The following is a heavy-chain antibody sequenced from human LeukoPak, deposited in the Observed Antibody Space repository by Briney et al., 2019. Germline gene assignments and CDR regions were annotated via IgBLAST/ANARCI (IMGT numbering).Heavy chain of an antibody. CDR1: GGTFSSYA. J-gene: IGHJ4*02. CDR2: IIPIFGTA. D-gene: IGHD5-18*01. Sequence: SVKVSCKASGGTFSSYAISWVRQAPGQGLEWMGGIIPIFGTANYAQKFQGRVTITADKSTSTAYMELSSLRSEDTAAYYCARDRGYSYGRGFDYWGQGTLVTVSS. CDR3: ARDRGYSYGRGFDY. V-gene: IGHV1-69*06.